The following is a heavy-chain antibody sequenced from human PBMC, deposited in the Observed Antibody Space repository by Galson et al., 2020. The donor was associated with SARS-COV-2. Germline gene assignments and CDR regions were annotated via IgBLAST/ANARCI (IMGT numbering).Heavy chain of an antibody. CDR3: ARGGLLLRYWYFDL. V-gene: IGHV3-13*04. D-gene: IGHD3-22*01. CDR1: GFTFSSYD. J-gene: IGHJ2*01. Sequence: AGSLRLSCAASGFTFSSYDMHWVRQATGKGLEWVSAIGTAGDTYYPGSAKGRFTISRENAKNSLYLQMNSLRAGDTAVYYCARGGLLLRYWYFDLWGRGTLVTVSS. CDR2: IGTAGDT.